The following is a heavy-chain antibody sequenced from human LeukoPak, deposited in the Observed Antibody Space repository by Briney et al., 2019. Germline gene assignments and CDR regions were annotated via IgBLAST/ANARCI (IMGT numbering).Heavy chain of an antibody. CDR1: GFIFSNSW. J-gene: IGHJ3*02. D-gene: IGHD6-19*01. CDR2: IKHDGGEK. Sequence: GGSLRLSCVASGFIFSNSWMSWVRQAPGKGLEWVVNIKHDGGEKYYVDSVKGRFTISRDNAKNSLDLQMNNLRVEDTAVYYCATSQTTSGRYGNAFDIWGQGTTVTV. V-gene: IGHV3-7*01. CDR3: ATSQTTSGRYGNAFDI.